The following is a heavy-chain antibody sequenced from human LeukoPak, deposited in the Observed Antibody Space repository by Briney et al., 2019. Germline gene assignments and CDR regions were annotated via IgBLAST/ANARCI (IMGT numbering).Heavy chain of an antibody. CDR1: GGTFSSYA. CDR3: AKAEWELQPGDY. Sequence: SVKVSCKASGGTFSSYAISWVRQAPGQGLEWMGRIIPIFGTANYAQKFQGRVTITTDESTSTAYMELSSLRSEVTAVYYCAKAEWELQPGDYWGQGTLVTVSS. J-gene: IGHJ4*02. V-gene: IGHV1-69*05. D-gene: IGHD1-26*01. CDR2: IIPIFGTA.